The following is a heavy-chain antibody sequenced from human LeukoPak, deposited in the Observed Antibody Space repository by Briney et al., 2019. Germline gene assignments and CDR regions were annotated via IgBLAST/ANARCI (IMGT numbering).Heavy chain of an antibody. CDR2: ISAYNGNT. V-gene: IGHV1-18*01. CDR3: ARDSGYDLTLYFDY. J-gene: IGHJ4*02. D-gene: IGHD5-12*01. Sequence: ASVKVSCTASGYTFTSYGISWVRQAPGQGLEWMGWISAYNGNTNYAQRLQGRVTMTTDTSTSTAYMELRSLRSDDTAVYYCARDSGYDLTLYFDYWGQGTLVTVSS. CDR1: GYTFTSYG.